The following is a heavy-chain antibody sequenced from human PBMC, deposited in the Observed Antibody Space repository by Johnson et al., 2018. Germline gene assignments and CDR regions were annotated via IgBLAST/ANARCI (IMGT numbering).Heavy chain of an antibody. CDR1: GYTFTNYD. V-gene: IGHV1-8*01. CDR2: LNPHTGQR. CDR3: ARTLVVLTQYCMDV. J-gene: IGHJ6*02. Sequence: VQLVESGAEVKKXGASVKVSCKASGYTFTNYDLSWVRQAPGQGPEWMGWLNPHTGQRGYAQKFQGRLPLTRDTSVNTAYMELNRLTSEDTAVYFCARTLVVLTQYCMDVWGQGTTVIISS. D-gene: IGHD2/OR15-2a*01.